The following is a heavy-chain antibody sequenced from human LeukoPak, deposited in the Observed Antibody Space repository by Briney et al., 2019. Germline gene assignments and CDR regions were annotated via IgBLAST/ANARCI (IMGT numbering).Heavy chain of an antibody. V-gene: IGHV6-1*01. J-gene: IGHJ4*02. D-gene: IGHD6-13*01. Sequence: SQTLSLTCAISGDSVSSNRAVWNWIRQSPSRGLEWLGRTYYRSKWYNDYAISVKSRITINPDTSKNQFSLQLNSVTPEDAAMYYCTRGGAAAGFDYWGQGTLVTVSS. CDR2: TYYRSKWYN. CDR1: GDSVSSNRAV. CDR3: TRGGAAAGFDY.